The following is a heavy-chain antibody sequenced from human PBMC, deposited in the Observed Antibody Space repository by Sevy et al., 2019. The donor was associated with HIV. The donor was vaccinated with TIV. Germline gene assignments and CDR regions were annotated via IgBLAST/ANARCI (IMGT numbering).Heavy chain of an antibody. D-gene: IGHD3-3*01. CDR1: GFTFSSYS. CDR2: ITSSSSTI. V-gene: IGHV3-48*01. J-gene: IGHJ4*02. Sequence: GGSLRLSCAASGFTFSSYSMNWVRQAPGKGLEWVSYITSSSSTIYYADSVKGRFTISRDNTKNSLYLQMNSLRAEDTAVYYCASGQRRGLWESGYYYEYWGQGTLVTVSS. CDR3: ASGQRRGLWESGYYYEY.